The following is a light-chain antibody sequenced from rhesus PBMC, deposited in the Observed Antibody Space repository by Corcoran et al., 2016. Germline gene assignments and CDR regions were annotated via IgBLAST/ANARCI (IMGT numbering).Light chain of an antibody. V-gene: IGLV2-23*02. CDR1: ISDINDYNR. CDR2: EVS. J-gene: IGLJ1*01. Sequence: QAALTQPPSLSGSPGQSVTISCTGTISDINDYNRVSWYQQHPDKAPKLIIYEVSKRPSGVSDRFSGSKSATTASLTISGLQAEDEADYHCSTDTDTNTYIFGAGTRLTVL. CDR3: STDTDTNTYI.